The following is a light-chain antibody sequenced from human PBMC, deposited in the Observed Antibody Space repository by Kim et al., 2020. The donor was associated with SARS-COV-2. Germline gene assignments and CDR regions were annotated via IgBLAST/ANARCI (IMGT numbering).Light chain of an antibody. CDR3: NSYTSSGTLV. Sequence: QSALTQPASVSGSPGQSITISCTGTSSDVGGHNYVSWYQQHPGKAPKLIICDVRKRPSGVSNRFSGSKSGNTASLTISGLQTEDEADYYCNSYTSSGTLVFGGGTQLTVL. CDR2: DVR. V-gene: IGLV2-14*03. CDR1: SSDVGGHNY. J-gene: IGLJ2*01.